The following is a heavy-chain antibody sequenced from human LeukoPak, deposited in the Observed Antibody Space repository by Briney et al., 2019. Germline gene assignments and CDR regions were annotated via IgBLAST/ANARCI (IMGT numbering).Heavy chain of an antibody. D-gene: IGHD2-15*01. V-gene: IGHV3-48*03. J-gene: IGHJ4*02. CDR2: ISSSSRSI. CDR1: GFTFSSYE. CDR3: ARGPDIVVVLAALDY. Sequence: PGGSLRLSCAASGFTFSSYEMNWVRQAPGKGLEWVSYISSSSRSIYYADSVKGRFTISRDDAKKSLYLQMNSLRADDTAVYYCARGPDIVVVLAALDYWGQGTLATVSS.